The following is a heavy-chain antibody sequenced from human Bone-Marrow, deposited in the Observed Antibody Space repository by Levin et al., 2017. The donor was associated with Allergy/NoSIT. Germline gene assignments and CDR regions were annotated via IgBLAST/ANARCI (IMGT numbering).Heavy chain of an antibody. CDR2: ISGSGGST. J-gene: IGHJ6*02. CDR3: AKDGEGLYYYGMDV. V-gene: IGHV3-23*01. Sequence: PGGSLRLSCAASGFTFSSYAMSWVRQAPGKGLEWVSAISGSGGSTYYADSVKGRFTISRDNSKNTLYLQMNSLRAEDTAVYYCAKDGEGLYYYGMDVWGQGTTVTVSS. CDR1: GFTFSSYA. D-gene: IGHD3-3*01.